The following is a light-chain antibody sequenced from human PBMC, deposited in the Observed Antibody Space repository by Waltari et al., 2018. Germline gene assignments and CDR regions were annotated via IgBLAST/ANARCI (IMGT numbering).Light chain of an antibody. Sequence: EIVLTQSPGTLSLSPGERATLSCRASQCVSSSYLAWYQQKPGQAPRLLIYGASSRASGVSDRFSGSGSGTDFTLTISRLEPEDFAVYYCQQFGSSLYTFGQGTKLEIK. V-gene: IGKV3-20*01. CDR2: GAS. CDR1: QCVSSSY. CDR3: QQFGSSLYT. J-gene: IGKJ2*01.